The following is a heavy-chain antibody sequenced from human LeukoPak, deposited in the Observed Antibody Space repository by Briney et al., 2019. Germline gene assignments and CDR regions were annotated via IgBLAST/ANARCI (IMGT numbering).Heavy chain of an antibody. Sequence: GGSLRLSCAASGFTFSSYWMHWVRQAPGKGLEWVSSISSSSSYIYYAVSVKGRFTISRDNAKNSLSLQMNSLSAEDTAVYYCARDRGYYYGSGVPYYYYYGMDVWGQGTTVTVSS. CDR1: GFTFSSYW. CDR2: ISSSSSYI. J-gene: IGHJ6*02. V-gene: IGHV3-21*01. D-gene: IGHD3-10*01. CDR3: ARDRGYYYGSGVPYYYYYGMDV.